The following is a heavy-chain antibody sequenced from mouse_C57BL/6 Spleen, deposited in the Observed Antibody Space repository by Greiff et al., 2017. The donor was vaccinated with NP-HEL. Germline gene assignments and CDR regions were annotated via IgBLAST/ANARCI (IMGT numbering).Heavy chain of an antibody. CDR3: ARGPSTGGAIDY. J-gene: IGHJ4*01. CDR2: IDPSDSET. V-gene: IGHV1-52*01. CDR1: GYTFTSYW. Sequence: QVQLQQPGAELVRPGSSVKLSCKASGYTFTSYWMHWVKQRPIQGLEWIGNIDPSDSETHYNQKFKDKATLTVDKSSSTAYMQLSSLTSEDSAVYYCARGPSTGGAIDYWGQGTSVTVSS. D-gene: IGHD1-1*01.